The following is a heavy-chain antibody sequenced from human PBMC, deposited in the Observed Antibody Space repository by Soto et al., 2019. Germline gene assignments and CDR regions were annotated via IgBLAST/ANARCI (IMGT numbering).Heavy chain of an antibody. Sequence: GGSLRLSCAASGFSFSTSTMHWVRLTAGKGLEWVALVSDYGSNADYADSVQGRFTISRDNSKNTLWLQMDSLRPEDTAIYYCAGVRPGDNGYPFFDYWGQGTLVTVSS. D-gene: IGHD3-22*01. J-gene: IGHJ4*02. V-gene: IGHV3-30-3*01. CDR2: VSDYGSNA. CDR1: GFSFSTST. CDR3: AGVRPGDNGYPFFDY.